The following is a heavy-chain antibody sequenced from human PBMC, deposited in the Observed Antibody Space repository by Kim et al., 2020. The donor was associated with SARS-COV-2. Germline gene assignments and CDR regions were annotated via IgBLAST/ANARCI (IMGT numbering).Heavy chain of an antibody. CDR3: VRDMNPTVYDY. V-gene: IGHV1-3*01. D-gene: IGHD4-4*01. CDR2: VNAANDQT. CDR1: GDTFKTYP. Sequence: ASVKVSCKASGDTFKTYPIHWLRQAPGQTLEWMGWVNAANDQTKYSQKFQARITISRDTSANTAYMELRSLTTKDTAFYYCVRDMNPTVYDYWGQGTLVTVSS. J-gene: IGHJ4*02.